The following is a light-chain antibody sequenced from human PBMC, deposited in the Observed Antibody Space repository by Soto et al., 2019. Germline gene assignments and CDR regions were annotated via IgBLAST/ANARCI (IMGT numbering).Light chain of an antibody. Sequence: QSVLTQPPSASGTPGQRVTISCSGSSSNIGSKTVAWYQQLPGAAPKLLSFSNNQRPPGVPDRFSGSKSGTAASLAISGLQSEDEAEYYCAAWDGSLNGSYVFGSGTKV. CDR1: SSNIGSKT. CDR2: SNN. J-gene: IGLJ1*01. V-gene: IGLV1-44*01. CDR3: AAWDGSLNGSYV.